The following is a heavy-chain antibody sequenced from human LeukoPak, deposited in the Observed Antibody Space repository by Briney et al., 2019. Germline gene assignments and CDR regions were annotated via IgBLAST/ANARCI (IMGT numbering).Heavy chain of an antibody. Sequence: PSETLSLTCTVSGGSVSSGSYYWSWIRQPPGKGLEWIGYIYYSGSTNYNPSFKSRVTISVDKSKNQFSLKLRSVTAADTAVYFCARVVAYHDSGTYPYHLDYWGQGTLVTVSS. CDR3: ARVVAYHDSGTYPYHLDY. CDR2: IYYSGST. J-gene: IGHJ4*02. V-gene: IGHV4-61*01. CDR1: GGSVSSGSYY. D-gene: IGHD3-10*01.